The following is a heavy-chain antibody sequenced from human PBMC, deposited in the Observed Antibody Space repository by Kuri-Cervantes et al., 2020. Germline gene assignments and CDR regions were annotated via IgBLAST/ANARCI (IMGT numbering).Heavy chain of an antibody. CDR2: IYYSGST. J-gene: IGHJ4*02. CDR3: ARRPQNWPIDY. V-gene: IGHV4-39*01. D-gene: IGHD2/OR15-2a*01. CDR1: GSSISSSSYY. Sequence: SETLSLTCSVSGSSISSSSYYWGWVRQPPRKGLEWIGSIYYSGSTYYNPSLKSRVTISVDTSKNQFSLKLSSVTAADTAVYFCARRPQNWPIDYWGQGTLVTVSS.